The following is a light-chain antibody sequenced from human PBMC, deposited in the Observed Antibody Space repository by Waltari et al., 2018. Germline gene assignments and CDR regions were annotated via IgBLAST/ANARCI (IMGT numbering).Light chain of an antibody. CDR1: SSDVGGSHS. V-gene: IGLV2-14*03. Sequence: QSALTQPASVSGSPGKSITISCTGSSSDVGGSHSVSWYQQYPGKAPKLMIYDVSNRPSGVSNRFSGSKSGNTASLTISGLQAEDEADYYCSSYTTSSTLGFGGGTKLTVL. CDR3: SSYTTSSTLG. J-gene: IGLJ2*01. CDR2: DVS.